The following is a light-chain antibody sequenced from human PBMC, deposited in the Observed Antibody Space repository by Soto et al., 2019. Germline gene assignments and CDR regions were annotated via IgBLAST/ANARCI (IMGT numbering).Light chain of an antibody. J-gene: IGKJ1*01. CDR3: QQYNSFSRT. V-gene: IGKV1-5*03. Sequence: DIQMTQSPSTLSASVGDRVTITCRASQSISNWLAWYQQKPGNAPKLLIYKASTLDSGVPSRFSGSGSGKEFTLTISCLQPDDFAIYYCQQYNSFSRTFGQGTKVEIK. CDR2: KAS. CDR1: QSISNW.